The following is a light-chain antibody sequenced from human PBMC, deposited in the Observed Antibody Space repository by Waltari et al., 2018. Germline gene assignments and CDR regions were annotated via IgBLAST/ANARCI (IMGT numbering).Light chain of an antibody. V-gene: IGKV1-5*01. CDR2: DAS. CDR1: QSISSW. Sequence: DIQMTQFPSTLSASVGDRVTITCRASQSISSWLAWYQQKPGKAPQLLIYDASSLESGVPSRFSGSGSGTEFTLTISSLQPDDFATYYCQQYNSYSPMYTFGQGTKLEIK. CDR3: QQYNSYSPMYT. J-gene: IGKJ2*01.